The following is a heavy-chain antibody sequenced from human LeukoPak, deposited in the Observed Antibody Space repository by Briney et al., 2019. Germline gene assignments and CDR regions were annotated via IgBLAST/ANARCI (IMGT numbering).Heavy chain of an antibody. CDR2: INHSGST. CDR1: GGSFSGYY. V-gene: IGHV4-34*01. J-gene: IGHJ4*02. Sequence: PSETLSLTCAVYGGSFSGYYWSWIRQPPRKGLEWIGEINHSGSTNYNPSLKSRVTISVDTSKNQFSLKLSSVTAADTAVYYCASNSVVYFDYWGQGTLVTVSS. D-gene: IGHD2-15*01. CDR3: ASNSVVYFDY.